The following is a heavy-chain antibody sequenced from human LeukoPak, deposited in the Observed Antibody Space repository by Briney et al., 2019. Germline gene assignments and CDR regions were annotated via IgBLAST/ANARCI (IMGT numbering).Heavy chain of an antibody. CDR2: ISSSGSTI. J-gene: IGHJ4*02. V-gene: IGHV3-48*03. CDR3: TGLFYFDY. CDR1: GFTFSSCE. D-gene: IGHD1-14*01. Sequence: GGSLRLSCAASGFTFSSCEMNWVRQAPGKGLEWVSYISSSGSTIYYADSVKGRFTISRDNSKNTLYLQMNSLRAEDTAVYYCTGLFYFDYWGQGTLVTVSS.